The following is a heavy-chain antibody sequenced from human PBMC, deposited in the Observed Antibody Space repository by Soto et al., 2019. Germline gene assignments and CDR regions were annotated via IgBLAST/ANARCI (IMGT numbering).Heavy chain of an antibody. CDR3: ARARQKGYDILTGTWFYYYYGMDV. D-gene: IGHD3-9*01. J-gene: IGHJ6*02. CDR2: IYYSGSS. CDR1: GGSISSGDYY. Sequence: SETLSLTCTVSGGSISSGDYYWTWIRQPPGKNLEWIGYIYYSGSSYYNPSLKSRVTISVDTSKNQFSLKLSSVTAADTAVYYCARARQKGYDILTGTWFYYYYGMDVWGQGTTVTVSS. V-gene: IGHV4-30-4*01.